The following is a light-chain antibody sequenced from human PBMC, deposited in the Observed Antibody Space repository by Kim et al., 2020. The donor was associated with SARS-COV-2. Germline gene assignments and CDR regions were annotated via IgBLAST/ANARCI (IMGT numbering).Light chain of an antibody. Sequence: QSALTQPASVSGSPGQSIAISCTGTSSDIGGYNYVSWYQQSPGKVPKLMIYDVSKRPSGVSDRFSGSKSGNTASLTISGLQAEDEADYYCSSYTSTGSWVFGGGTQLTVL. J-gene: IGLJ3*02. CDR1: SSDIGGYNY. V-gene: IGLV2-14*01. CDR3: SSYTSTGSWV. CDR2: DVS.